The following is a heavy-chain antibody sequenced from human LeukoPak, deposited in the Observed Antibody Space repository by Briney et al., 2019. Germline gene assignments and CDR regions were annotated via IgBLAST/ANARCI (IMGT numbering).Heavy chain of an antibody. CDR1: GFTFSSYG. CDR2: IWYDGSNK. Sequence: PGGSLRLSCAASGFTFSSYGMHWVRQAPGKGLEWVAVIWYDGSNKYYADSVKGRFTISRDNSKNTLYLQMNSLRAEDTAVYYCARDSLLWFGELSWFDPWGQGTLVTVSS. CDR3: ARDSLLWFGELSWFDP. J-gene: IGHJ5*02. D-gene: IGHD3-10*01. V-gene: IGHV3-33*01.